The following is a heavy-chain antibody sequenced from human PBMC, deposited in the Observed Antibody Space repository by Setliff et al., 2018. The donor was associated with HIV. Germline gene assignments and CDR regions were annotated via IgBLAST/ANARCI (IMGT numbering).Heavy chain of an antibody. D-gene: IGHD2-8*01. CDR3: GREYCTNGVCYTSYFQH. J-gene: IGHJ1*01. CDR2: IYGSGDT. Sequence: PGGSLRLSCVASGFSVSFNYMNWVRQGPGKGLEWVSSIYGSGDTYYADSVKGRFTISRDNAKNSLYLQVNSLRAEDTAVYYCGREYCTNGVCYTSYFQHWGQGTLVTVSS. V-gene: IGHV3-66*01. CDR1: GFSVSFNY.